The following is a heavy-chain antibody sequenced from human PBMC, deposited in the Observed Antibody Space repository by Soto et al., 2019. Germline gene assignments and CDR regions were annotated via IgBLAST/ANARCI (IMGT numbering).Heavy chain of an antibody. Sequence: TGGSLRLSCAASGFTFSNAWMSWVRQAPGRGLEWVGRIKSKTDGGTTDYAAPVKGRFTISRDDSKNTLYLQMNSLKTEDTAVYYCTTGVRDSSGPMRFSYYYGMDVWGQGTTVTVSS. CDR1: GFTFSNAW. J-gene: IGHJ6*02. CDR3: TTGVRDSSGPMRFSYYYGMDV. D-gene: IGHD3-22*01. V-gene: IGHV3-15*01. CDR2: IKSKTDGGTT.